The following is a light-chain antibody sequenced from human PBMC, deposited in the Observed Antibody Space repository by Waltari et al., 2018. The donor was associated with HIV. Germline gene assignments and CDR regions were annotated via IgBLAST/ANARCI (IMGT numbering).Light chain of an antibody. CDR2: EAS. J-gene: IGKJ1*01. CDR1: QDIKKH. Sequence: DIQMTQSPSSLSAYVGHTFTITCQASQDIKKHLNWYQQKPGEAPRVLISEASNLETGVPSRFSGTGSGRDFSLTISSLQPEDVATYYCQQSDTLWTFGQGTRVE. CDR3: QQSDTLWT. V-gene: IGKV1-33*01.